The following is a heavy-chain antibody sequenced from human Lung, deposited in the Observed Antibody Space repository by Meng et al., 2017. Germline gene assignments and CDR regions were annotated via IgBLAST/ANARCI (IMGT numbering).Heavy chain of an antibody. Sequence: VQVVESGGGLVQPGGSRRLSCAASGFTFTDHWMHWVRQGPGKGLVWVSRINRDATKPTYADSVKGRFTISRDNAKNTLYLQMNNLRAEDTAFYYCTNDRLNHWGQGALVTVSS. CDR2: INRDATKP. J-gene: IGHJ1*01. V-gene: IGHV3-74*01. D-gene: IGHD1-1*01. CDR1: GFTFTDHW. CDR3: TNDRLNH.